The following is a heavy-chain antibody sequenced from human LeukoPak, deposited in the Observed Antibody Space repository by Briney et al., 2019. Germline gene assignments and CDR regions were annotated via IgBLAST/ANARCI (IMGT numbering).Heavy chain of an antibody. V-gene: IGHV3-30-3*01. D-gene: IGHD4-17*01. CDR2: ISYDGSNK. J-gene: IGHJ4*02. CDR1: GFTFSSYA. Sequence: PGGSLRLSCAASGFTFSSYAMHWVRQAPGKGLEWVAVISYDGSNKYYADSVKGRFTISRDNSKNTLHLQMNSLRAEDPAVYYCARGFPLQYGDYGVFDYWGQGTLVTVSS. CDR3: ARGFPLQYGDYGVFDY.